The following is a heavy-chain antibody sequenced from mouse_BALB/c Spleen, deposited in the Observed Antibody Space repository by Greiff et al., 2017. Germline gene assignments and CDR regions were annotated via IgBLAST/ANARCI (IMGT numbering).Heavy chain of an antibody. V-gene: IGHV1S56*01. J-gene: IGHJ4*01. D-gene: IGHD2-5*01. CDR2: IYPGNVNT. Sequence: QVQLQQSGPELVKPGASVRISCKASGYTFTSYYIHWVKQRPGQGLEWIGWIYPGNVNTKYNEKFKGKATLTADKSSSTAYMQLSSLTSEDSAVYFCARWDSNYDYAMDYWGQGTSVTVSS. CDR3: ARWDSNYDYAMDY. CDR1: GYTFTSYY.